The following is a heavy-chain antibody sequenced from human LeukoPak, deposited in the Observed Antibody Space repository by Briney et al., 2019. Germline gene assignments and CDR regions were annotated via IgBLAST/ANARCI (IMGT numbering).Heavy chain of an antibody. V-gene: IGHV4-39*07. J-gene: IGHJ4*02. Sequence: SETLSLTCTVSGGSISSSSYYWGWIRQPPGKGLEWIGSIYYSGSTYYNPSLKSRVTISVDTSKNQFSLKLSSVTAADTAVYYCANYASGSYYRGIDYWGQGALVTVSS. CDR1: GGSISSSSYY. D-gene: IGHD1-26*01. CDR2: IYYSGST. CDR3: ANYASGSYYRGIDY.